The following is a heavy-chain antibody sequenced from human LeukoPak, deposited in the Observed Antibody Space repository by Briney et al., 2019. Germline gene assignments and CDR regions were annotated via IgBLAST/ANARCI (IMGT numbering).Heavy chain of an antibody. J-gene: IGHJ4*02. CDR1: GFTFSNYG. V-gene: IGHV3-30*02. CDR3: AKGDYFGSGFDY. Sequence: GGSLRLSCAASGFTFSNYGLHWVRQVPSKGLEWVAFVFYDGSNQYYADSVKGRFTISRDNSKYTLYLQMNSLRVEDTAVYYCAKGDYFGSGFDYWGQGTLVIVST. D-gene: IGHD3-10*01. CDR2: VFYDGSNQ.